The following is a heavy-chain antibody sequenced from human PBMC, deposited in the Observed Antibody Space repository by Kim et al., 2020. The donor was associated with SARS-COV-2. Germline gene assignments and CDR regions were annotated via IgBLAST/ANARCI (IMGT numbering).Heavy chain of an antibody. V-gene: IGHV4-59*01. D-gene: IGHD3-10*01. J-gene: IGHJ4*02. Sequence: SETLSLTCTVSGGSISSYYWSWIRQPPGKGLEWIGYIYYSWSTNYNPSLKSRVTISVDTSKNQFSLKLSSVTAAATAVYYCASEAHYGSGSYYNLTYFDYWGQRTLVTVSS. CDR3: ASEAHYGSGSYYNLTYFDY. CDR2: IYYSWST. CDR1: GGSISSYY.